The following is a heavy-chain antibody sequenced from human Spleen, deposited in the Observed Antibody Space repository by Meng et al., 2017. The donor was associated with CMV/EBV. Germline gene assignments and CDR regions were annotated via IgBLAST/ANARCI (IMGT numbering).Heavy chain of an antibody. V-gene: IGHV5-51*01. CDR1: GYTFTSFS. CDR2: IYPDDSDT. J-gene: IGHJ2*01. CDR3: ARQYFFGSGSSGWYFDL. D-gene: IGHD3-10*01. Sequence: KVSCKASGYTFTSFSINWVRQAPGQGLEWMGIIYPDDSDTRYSPSFQGQVTISADKSITTTYLQWTSLKASDTAMYYCARQYFFGSGSSGWYFDLWGRGTLVTVSS.